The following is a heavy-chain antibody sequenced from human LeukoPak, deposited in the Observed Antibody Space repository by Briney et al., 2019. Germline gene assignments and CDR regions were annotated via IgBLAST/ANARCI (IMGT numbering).Heavy chain of an antibody. D-gene: IGHD1-26*01. CDR1: GFTFSRDG. CDR2: IWYDGSKK. Sequence: GGSLRLSCAASGFTFSRDGMHWVRQAPGKGLEWVAVIWYDGSKKYYADSVKGRFTISRDNSKNTLYLQMNSLRAEDTAVYYCARLSGSFLDYWGQGTPVTVSS. V-gene: IGHV3-33*01. J-gene: IGHJ4*02. CDR3: ARLSGSFLDY.